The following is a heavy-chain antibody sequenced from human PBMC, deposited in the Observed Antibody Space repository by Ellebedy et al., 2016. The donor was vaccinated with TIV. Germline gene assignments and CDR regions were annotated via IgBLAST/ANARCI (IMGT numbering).Heavy chain of an antibody. CDR1: GYTLTELS. CDR2: FDPEDGET. V-gene: IGHV1-24*01. Sequence: ASVKVSXXVSGYTLTELSMHWVRQAPGKGLEWMGGFDPEDGETIYAQKFQGRVTMTEDTSTDTAYMELSSLRSEDTAVYYCATVPHPNSGTYGMDVWGQGTTVTVSS. CDR3: ATVPHPNSGTYGMDV. D-gene: IGHD3-10*01. J-gene: IGHJ6*02.